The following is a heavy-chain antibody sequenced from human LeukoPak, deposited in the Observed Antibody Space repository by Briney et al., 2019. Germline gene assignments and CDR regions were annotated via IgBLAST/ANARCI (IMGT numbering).Heavy chain of an antibody. D-gene: IGHD3-10*01. V-gene: IGHV1-2*02. CDR3: ARDMRTYYGSGSYGEGY. J-gene: IGHJ4*02. CDR2: INPNSGGT. CDR1: GYTFTGYY. Sequence: ASVKVSCKASGYTFTGYYMHWVRQAPGQGLEWMGWINPNSGGTNYAQKFQGRVTMTRDTSISTAYMELSRLRSDDTAVYYCARDMRTYYGSGSYGEGYWGQGTLVTVSS.